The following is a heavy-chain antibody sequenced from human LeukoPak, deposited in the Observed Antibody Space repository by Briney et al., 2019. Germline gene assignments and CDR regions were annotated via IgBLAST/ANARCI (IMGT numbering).Heavy chain of an antibody. J-gene: IGHJ4*02. CDR1: GFTFSSYS. CDR2: ISVSSSYT. D-gene: IGHD3-16*02. CDR3: ARDYVWGSYRPFDY. Sequence: GGSLRLSFAASGFTFSSYSMNWVRQAPGKGLEWVSSISVSSSYTYYADSVKGRFTISRDNAKNSLYLQMNSLRAEDTAVYYCARDYVWGSYRPFDYWGQGTLVTVSS. V-gene: IGHV3-21*01.